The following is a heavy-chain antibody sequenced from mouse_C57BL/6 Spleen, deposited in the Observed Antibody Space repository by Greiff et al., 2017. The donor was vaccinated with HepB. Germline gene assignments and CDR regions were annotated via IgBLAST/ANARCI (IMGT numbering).Heavy chain of an antibody. CDR2: IYPSDSET. D-gene: IGHD2-2*01. CDR3: ARERLEDYAMDY. V-gene: IGHV1-61*01. CDR1: GYTFTSYW. J-gene: IGHJ4*01. Sequence: VQLQQPGAELVRPGSSVKLSCKASGYTFTSYWMDWVKQRPGQGLEWIGNIYPSDSETHYNQKFKDKATLTVDKSSSTAYMQLSSLTSEDSAVYYCARERLEDYAMDYWGQGTSVTVSS.